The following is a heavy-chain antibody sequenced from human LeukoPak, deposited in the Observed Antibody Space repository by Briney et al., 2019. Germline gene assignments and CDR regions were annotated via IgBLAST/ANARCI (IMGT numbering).Heavy chain of an antibody. CDR1: GLTFSSYG. V-gene: IGHV3-33*01. CDR2: IWYDGSNK. Sequence: GGSLRLSCAASGLTFSSYGMHWVRQAPGKGLEWVAVIWYDGSNKYYADSVKGRFTISRDNSKNTLYLQMNSLRAEDTAVYYCARDVTYCSSTSSFFDYWGQGTLVTVSS. D-gene: IGHD2-2*01. CDR3: ARDVTYCSSTSSFFDY. J-gene: IGHJ4*02.